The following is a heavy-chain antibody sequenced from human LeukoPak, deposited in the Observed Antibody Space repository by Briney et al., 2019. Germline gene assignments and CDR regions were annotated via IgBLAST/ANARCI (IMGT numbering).Heavy chain of an antibody. CDR1: GFIFSNYD. J-gene: IGHJ4*02. D-gene: IGHD3-3*01. CDR3: ATPAYYDFWSGYYY. Sequence: GGSLRLSCAGSGFIFSNYDMTWVRQAPGKGLEYVSGVSASGSITYYPDPVKGRFTISRDNSKSTVFLQVNSLRVEDTAVYYCATPAYYDFWSGYYYWGQGTLVTVSS. V-gene: IGHV3-23*01. CDR2: VSASGSIT.